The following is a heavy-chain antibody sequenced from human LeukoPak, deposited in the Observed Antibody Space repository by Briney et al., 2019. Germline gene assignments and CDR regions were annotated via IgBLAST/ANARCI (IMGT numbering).Heavy chain of an antibody. D-gene: IGHD5-12*01. Sequence: GGSLRLSCAASGFTFSSYSMNWVRQAPGKGLEWVSSISSSSSYIFYADSVKGRFTISRDNAKNSLYLRVNSLRAEDTAIYYCARDLVGSITMDVWGKGTTVTVSS. J-gene: IGHJ6*03. CDR1: GFTFSSYS. V-gene: IGHV3-21*01. CDR2: ISSSSSYI. CDR3: ARDLVGSITMDV.